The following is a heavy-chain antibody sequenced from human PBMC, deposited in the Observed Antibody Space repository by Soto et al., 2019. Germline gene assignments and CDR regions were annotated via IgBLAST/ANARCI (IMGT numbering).Heavy chain of an antibody. CDR1: GYTFTSYG. Sequence: ASVKVSCKASGYTFTSYGISWVRQAPGQGLEWLGWINGYNGNTNYAQKLQGRVTMTTDTSTSTAYMELRSLRSDDMAVYYCARMGDVPYYYYGMDVWGQGTTVTV. J-gene: IGHJ6*02. V-gene: IGHV1-18*03. CDR2: INGYNGNT. CDR3: ARMGDVPYYYYGMDV. D-gene: IGHD3-16*01.